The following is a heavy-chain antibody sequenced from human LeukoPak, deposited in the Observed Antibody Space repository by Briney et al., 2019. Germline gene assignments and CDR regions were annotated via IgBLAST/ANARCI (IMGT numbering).Heavy chain of an antibody. CDR1: GFTFSTYA. D-gene: IGHD3-3*01. J-gene: IGHJ4*02. V-gene: IGHV3-30*02. CDR2: IWYDGSNK. CDR3: AREEWYYFDY. Sequence: PGGSLRLSCAASGFTFSTYAMHWVRQAPGKGLEWVALIWYDGSNKYCADSVKGRSTISRDNSKNTLYLQMSSLRAEDMAVYYCAREEWYYFDYWGQGTLVTVSS.